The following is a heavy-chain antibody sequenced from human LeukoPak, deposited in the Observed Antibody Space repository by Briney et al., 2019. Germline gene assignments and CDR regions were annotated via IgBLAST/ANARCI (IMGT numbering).Heavy chain of an antibody. Sequence: PGGSPRLSCAASGFTFSSYGMHWVRQAPGKGLEWVAVIWYDGSIKYYADSVKGRLTISRDNSQNTLYLQMNSLRAEDTAVYYCARRNLDAFDIWGQGTMVTVSS. CDR2: IWYDGSIK. CDR3: ARRNLDAFDI. CDR1: GFTFSSYG. J-gene: IGHJ3*02. V-gene: IGHV3-33*01. D-gene: IGHD1-14*01.